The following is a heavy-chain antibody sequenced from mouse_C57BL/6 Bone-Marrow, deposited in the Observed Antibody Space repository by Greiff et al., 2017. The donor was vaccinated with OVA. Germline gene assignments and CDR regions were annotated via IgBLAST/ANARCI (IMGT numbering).Heavy chain of an antibody. Sequence: EVKLVESGGDLVKPGGSLKLSCAASGFTFSSYGMSWVRQTPEQRLEWVATICSGGSYTYYPDSVKGRFTISKDKAKNTLYLRMSILKSEDTAMYYCARESNYFFAYWGQETLVTVSA. D-gene: IGHD2-5*01. CDR1: GFTFSSYG. V-gene: IGHV5-6*01. CDR2: ICSGGSYT. CDR3: ARESNYFFAY. J-gene: IGHJ3*01.